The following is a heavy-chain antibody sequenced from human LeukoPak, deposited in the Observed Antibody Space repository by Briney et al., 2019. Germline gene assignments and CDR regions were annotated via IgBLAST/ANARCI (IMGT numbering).Heavy chain of an antibody. D-gene: IGHD1-1*01. CDR1: GFPFRNAW. Sequence: NAGGSLRLSCAASGFPFRNAWMSWVRQAPGKGLEWVGLIKSKTDGGTTDYAAPVKGRFTISRDDSKNTLYLQMNSLKTEDTAVYYCTTVTIKVYWGQGTLVTVSS. J-gene: IGHJ4*02. CDR3: TTVTIKVY. V-gene: IGHV3-15*01. CDR2: IKSKTDGGTT.